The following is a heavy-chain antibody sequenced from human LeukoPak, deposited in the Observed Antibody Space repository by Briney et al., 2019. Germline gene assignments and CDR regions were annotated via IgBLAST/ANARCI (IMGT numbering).Heavy chain of an antibody. Sequence: PSETLSLTCVVSGASVSSSHWNWIRQLPGKGLEWIGCLSYTGKTDYNPSLSGRVTMSLGTSNNQASLTLRSVTAADTAVYYCSEGYFEPFAHWGQGILVAVSS. CDR2: LSYTGKT. CDR1: GASVSSSH. J-gene: IGHJ4*02. CDR3: SEGYFEPFAH. D-gene: IGHD3-9*01. V-gene: IGHV4-59*02.